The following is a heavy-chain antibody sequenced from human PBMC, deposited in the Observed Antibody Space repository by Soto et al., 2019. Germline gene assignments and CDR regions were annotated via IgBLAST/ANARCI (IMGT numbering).Heavy chain of an antibody. J-gene: IGHJ4*02. CDR3: AKQLYYYDSSGYYGRGYYFDY. Sequence: EVQLLESGGGLVQPGGSLRLSCAASGFTFSSYAMSWVRQAPGKGLEWVSAISGSGGSTYYADSVKGRFTISRDNSKNTLYLQMNSLRDEDTAVYYCAKQLYYYDSSGYYGRGYYFDYWGQGTLVTVSS. D-gene: IGHD3-22*01. CDR1: GFTFSSYA. CDR2: ISGSGGST. V-gene: IGHV3-23*01.